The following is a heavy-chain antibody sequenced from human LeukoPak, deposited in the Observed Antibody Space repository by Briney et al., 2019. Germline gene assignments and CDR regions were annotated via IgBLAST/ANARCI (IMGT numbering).Heavy chain of an antibody. J-gene: IGHJ6*02. CDR2: INHSGST. V-gene: IGHV4-34*01. CDR3: ARVRGRRSRVSGMDV. CDR1: GGSFSGYY. Sequence: PSETLSLTCAVYGGSFSGYYWSWIRQPPGKGLEWIGEINHSGSTNYNPSLKSRVTISVDTSKNQFSLKLSSVTAADTAVYYCARVRGRRSRVSGMDVWGQGTTVTVSS. D-gene: IGHD6-13*01.